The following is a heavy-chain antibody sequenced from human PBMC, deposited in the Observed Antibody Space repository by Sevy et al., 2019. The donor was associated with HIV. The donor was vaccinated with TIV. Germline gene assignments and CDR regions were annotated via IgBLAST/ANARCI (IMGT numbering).Heavy chain of an antibody. J-gene: IGHJ4*02. CDR2: IYRGGYT. CDR3: ATGGEDN. V-gene: IGHV3-53*01. CDR1: GFTVSSNS. Sequence: GGSLRLSCAASGFTVSSNSMSWVRQAPGKGLEWVSVIYRGGYTYYVDSVKGRFTISRDDAKNTLYLQMNNLRAEDTAVYYCATGGEDNWGQGSLVTVSS.